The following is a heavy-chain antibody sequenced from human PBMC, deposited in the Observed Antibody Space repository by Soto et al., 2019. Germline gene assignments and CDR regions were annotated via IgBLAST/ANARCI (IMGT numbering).Heavy chain of an antibody. D-gene: IGHD3-22*01. CDR2: ISPDGSST. J-gene: IGHJ4*02. V-gene: IGHV3-74*01. Sequence: GGSLRLSCEASGFTLSGYWMHWVRQVPGKGLVWVSRISPDGSSTTHADSVKGRFTISRDNAKNTLYLQMNSLRPEDTAVYYCVRQWYDGSGTPFDYWGQGALVTVSS. CDR1: GFTLSGYW. CDR3: VRQWYDGSGTPFDY.